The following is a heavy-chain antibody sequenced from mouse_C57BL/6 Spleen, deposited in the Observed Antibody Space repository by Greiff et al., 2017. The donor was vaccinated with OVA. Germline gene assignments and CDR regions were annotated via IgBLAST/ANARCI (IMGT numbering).Heavy chain of an antibody. V-gene: IGHV8-8*01. D-gene: IGHD2-3*01. Sequence: QVTLKESGPGILQPSQTLSLTCSFSGFSLSTFGMGVGWIRQPSGKGLEWLAHIWWDDDKYYNPALKSRLTISKDNSKNQVFLKIANVDTADTATYYWARIEDDGYYGDYFDYWGQGTTLTVSS. CDR3: ARIEDDGYYGDYFDY. J-gene: IGHJ2*01. CDR1: GFSLSTFGMG. CDR2: IWWDDDK.